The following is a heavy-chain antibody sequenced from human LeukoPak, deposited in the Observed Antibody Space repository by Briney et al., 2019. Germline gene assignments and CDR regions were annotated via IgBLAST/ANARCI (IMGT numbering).Heavy chain of an antibody. D-gene: IGHD3-22*01. J-gene: IGHJ5*02. CDR2: VYYSGST. Sequence: SETLSLTCTVSGGSISSSGYSWGWIRQPPGKGLEWIGSVYYSGSTYYNPSLKGRVTISVDTSKNQFSLKLSSVTAADTTVYYCARHDYDRSGYNWFDPWGQGTLVTVSS. CDR1: GGSISSSGYS. CDR3: ARHDYDRSGYNWFDP. V-gene: IGHV4-39*01.